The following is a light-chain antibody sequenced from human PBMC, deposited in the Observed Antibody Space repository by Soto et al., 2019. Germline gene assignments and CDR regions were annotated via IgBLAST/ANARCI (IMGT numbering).Light chain of an antibody. CDR1: QNINNC. CDR3: QESYFTPRT. CDR2: GAS. J-gene: IGKJ1*01. Sequence: EIQMSKSPPSLSAYIADRVTITCRTSQNINNCLNWYQQRPGKAPKLLIYGASSLQSGVPSRFSGSGSGTDFTLTISFLQPEDFTTYYCQESYFTPRTFGQGTMVDI. V-gene: IGKV1-39*01.